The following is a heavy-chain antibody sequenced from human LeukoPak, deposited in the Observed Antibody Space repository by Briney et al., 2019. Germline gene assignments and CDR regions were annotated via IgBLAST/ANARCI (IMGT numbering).Heavy chain of an antibody. CDR1: GFTFSSYA. V-gene: IGHV3-30-3*01. CDR3: ARTRSYPFDY. J-gene: IGHJ4*02. CDR2: ISYDGSNK. Sequence: GGSLRLSCAASGFTFSSYAIHWVRQAPGKGLEWVAVISYDGSNKYYADSVKGRFTISRDNSKNTLYLQMNSLRAEDTAVYYCARTRSYPFDYWGQGTLVTVSS. D-gene: IGHD1-26*01.